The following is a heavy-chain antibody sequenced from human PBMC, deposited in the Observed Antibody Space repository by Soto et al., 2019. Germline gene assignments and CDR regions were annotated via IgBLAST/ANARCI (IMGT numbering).Heavy chain of an antibody. CDR1: GFSLSTTGVG. CDR2: IYWDDDK. J-gene: IGHJ4*02. V-gene: IGHV2-5*02. Sequence: QITLKESGPTLVKPTQTLTLTFTFSGFSLSTTGVGVGWIRQPPGKALEWLALIYWDDDKRYSPSLKSRLTITKDTSKNQVVLTMTNMDPLDTATYYCAHSDYIRPLDSWGQGTLVTVSS. CDR3: AHSDYIRPLDS. D-gene: IGHD4-17*01.